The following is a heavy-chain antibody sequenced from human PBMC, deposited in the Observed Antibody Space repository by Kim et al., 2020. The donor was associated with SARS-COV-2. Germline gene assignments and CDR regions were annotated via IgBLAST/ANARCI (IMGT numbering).Heavy chain of an antibody. J-gene: IGHJ5*02. CDR2: FDPEDGET. CDR1: GYTLTELS. D-gene: IGHD3-10*01. Sequence: ASVKVSCKVSGYTLTELSMHWVRQAPGKGLEWMGGFDPEDGETIYAQKFQGRVTMTEDTSTDTAYMELSSLRSEDTAVYYFATSSPYYYGSGWFDPWGQGTLVTVSS. CDR3: ATSSPYYYGSGWFDP. V-gene: IGHV1-24*01.